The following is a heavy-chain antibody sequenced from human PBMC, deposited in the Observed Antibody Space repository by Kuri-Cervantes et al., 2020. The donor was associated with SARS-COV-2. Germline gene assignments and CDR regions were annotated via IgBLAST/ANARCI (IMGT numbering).Heavy chain of an antibody. D-gene: IGHD6-13*01. V-gene: IGHV4-39*01. J-gene: IGHJ4*02. CDR3: ASCDSSSWYYFDY. CDR2: IYYSGST. CDR1: GGSISSSSYY. Sequence: SETLSLTCTVSGGSISSSSYYWGWIRQPPGKGLECIGSIYYSGSTYYNPSLKSRVTISVDTYKNQFSLKLSSVTAADTAVYYCASCDSSSWYYFDYWGQGTLVTVSS.